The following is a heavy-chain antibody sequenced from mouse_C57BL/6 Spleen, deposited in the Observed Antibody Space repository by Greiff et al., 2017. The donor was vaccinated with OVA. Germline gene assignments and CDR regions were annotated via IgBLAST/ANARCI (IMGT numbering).Heavy chain of an antibody. V-gene: IGHV2-2*01. CDR2: IWSGGST. Sequence: VQLKESGPGLVQPSQSLSITCTVSGFSLTSYGVHWVRQSPGKGLEWLGVIWSGGSTDYNAAFISRLSISKDNSKSQVFFKMNSLQADDTAIYYCARRGYYGSSAFAYWGQGTLVTVSA. CDR1: GFSLTSYG. D-gene: IGHD1-1*01. J-gene: IGHJ3*01. CDR3: ARRGYYGSSAFAY.